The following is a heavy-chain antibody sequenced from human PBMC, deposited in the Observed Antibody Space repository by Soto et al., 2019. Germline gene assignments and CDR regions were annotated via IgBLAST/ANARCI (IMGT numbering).Heavy chain of an antibody. CDR1: GFTFSDYY. D-gene: IGHD3-22*01. CDR3: AKYYYDSSGSFDY. J-gene: IGHJ4*02. CDR2: ISTSGSTI. Sequence: GGSLRLSCAASGFTFSDYYMSWIRQAPGKGLEWVSYISTSGSTINYADSVKGRFTISRDNSKNTLYLQMNSLRAEDTAVYYCAKYYYDSSGSFDYWGQGTLVTVSS. V-gene: IGHV3-11*01.